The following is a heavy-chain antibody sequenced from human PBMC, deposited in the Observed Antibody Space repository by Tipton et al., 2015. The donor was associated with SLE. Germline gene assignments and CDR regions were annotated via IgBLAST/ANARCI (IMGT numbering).Heavy chain of an antibody. CDR3: VRDLHWSVDY. CDR2: INPDGTFT. CDR1: GFTFRNYW. Sequence: SLRLSCAASGFTFRNYWMHWVRQAPRKALVWVSRINPDGTFTNYADSVRGRFTISRDNAKNTLYLQMNGLRAEDTAIYYCVRDLHWSVDYWGQGTLLSVSS. J-gene: IGHJ4*02. V-gene: IGHV3-74*01. D-gene: IGHD2-8*02.